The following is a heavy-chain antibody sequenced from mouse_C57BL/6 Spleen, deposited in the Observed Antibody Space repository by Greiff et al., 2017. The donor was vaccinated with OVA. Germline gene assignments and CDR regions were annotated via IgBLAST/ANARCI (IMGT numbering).Heavy chain of an antibody. CDR3: ARKAYENAMDY. D-gene: IGHD6-5*01. V-gene: IGHV2-2*01. Sequence: VMLVESGPGLVQPSQSLSITCTVSGFSLTSYGVHWVRQSPGKGLEWLGVIWSGGSTDYNAAFISRLSISKDNSKSQVFFKMNSLQADDTAIYYCARKAYENAMDYWGQGTSVTVSS. CDR2: IWSGGST. CDR1: GFSLTSYG. J-gene: IGHJ4*01.